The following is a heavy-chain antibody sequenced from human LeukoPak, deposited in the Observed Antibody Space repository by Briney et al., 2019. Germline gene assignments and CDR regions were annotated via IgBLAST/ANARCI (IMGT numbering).Heavy chain of an antibody. V-gene: IGHV3-30-3*01. CDR1: GFTFSSYA. CDR2: ISYDGSNK. J-gene: IGHJ4*02. CDR3: ARDGSRVYSYGPFTFDY. Sequence: GGSLRLSCAASGFTFSSYAMHWVRQAPGKGLEWVAVISYDGSNKYYADSVKGRFTISRDNSKNTLYLQMNSLRAEDTAVYYCARDGSRVYSYGPFTFDYWGQGTLVAVSS. D-gene: IGHD5-18*01.